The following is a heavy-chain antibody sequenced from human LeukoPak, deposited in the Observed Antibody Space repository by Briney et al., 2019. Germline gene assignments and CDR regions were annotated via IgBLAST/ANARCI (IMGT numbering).Heavy chain of an antibody. V-gene: IGHV3-53*01. D-gene: IGHD5-18*01. CDR1: GFTVSSNY. CDR3: ARELDTDMAD. J-gene: IGHJ4*02. CDR2: IYSGGST. Sequence: GGSLRLSCAASGFTVSSNYMSWVRQAPGKGLEWVSVIYSGGSTYYADSVKGRFTISRDNAKNTLYLQMNSLRVEDTAVYYCARELDTDMADWGQGTLVTVSS.